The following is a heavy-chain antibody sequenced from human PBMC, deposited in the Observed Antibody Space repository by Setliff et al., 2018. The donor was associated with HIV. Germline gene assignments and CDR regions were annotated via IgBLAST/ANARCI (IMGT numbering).Heavy chain of an antibody. J-gene: IGHJ4*02. CDR2: ISSSSNYI. CDR3: ARVRQREFSGHDYCYFDY. V-gene: IGHV3-21*01. D-gene: IGHD5-12*01. CDR1: GFTFSGYG. Sequence: GGSLRLSCVASGFTFSGYGMSWVRQASGKGLEWVSSISSSSNYIYYADSLKGRFTISRDNAKNSLSLQMSSLRVEDTAVYYCARVRQREFSGHDYCYFDYWGQGTLVTVSS.